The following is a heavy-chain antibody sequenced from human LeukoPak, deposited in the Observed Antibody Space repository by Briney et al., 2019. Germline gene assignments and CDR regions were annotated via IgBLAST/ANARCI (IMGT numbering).Heavy chain of an antibody. J-gene: IGHJ4*02. CDR2: IYYSGST. D-gene: IGHD2-15*01. Sequence: SETLSLTCTVSGGSISSYYWSWIRQPPGKGLEWIGYIYYSGSTNYNPSLKSRVTISVDTSKNQFSLKLSSVTAADTAVYYCARYAELGYCSGGSCYGGFDYWGQGTLVTVSS. CDR1: GGSISSYY. V-gene: IGHV4-59*01. CDR3: ARYAELGYCSGGSCYGGFDY.